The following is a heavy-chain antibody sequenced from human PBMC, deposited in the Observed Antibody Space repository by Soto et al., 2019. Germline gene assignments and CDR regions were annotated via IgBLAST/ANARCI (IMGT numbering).Heavy chain of an antibody. CDR1: GGSFSGYY. D-gene: IGHD3-3*01. Sequence: SETLSLTCAVYGGSFSGYYWSWIRQPPGKGLEWIGEINHSGSTNYNPSLKSRVTISVDTSKNQFSLKLSSVTAADTAVYYCARGRRSGYYVAVGYYFDYWGQGTLVTVSS. V-gene: IGHV4-34*01. CDR2: INHSGST. J-gene: IGHJ4*02. CDR3: ARGRRSGYYVAVGYYFDY.